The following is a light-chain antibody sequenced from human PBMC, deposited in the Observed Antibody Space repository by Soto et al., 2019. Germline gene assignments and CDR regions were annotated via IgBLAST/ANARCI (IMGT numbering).Light chain of an antibody. V-gene: IGKV1-6*01. CDR3: LQDYNYPHT. J-gene: IGKJ2*01. CDR2: GAS. Sequence: IQMTQSPSALSASVGDRVTITCRASQGIRDDLGWYQQKPGEAPKALIYGASNLQSGVPSRFSASGSGTDFTLTISSLQPEDFATYYCLQDYNYPHTFGQGTKVDVK. CDR1: QGIRDD.